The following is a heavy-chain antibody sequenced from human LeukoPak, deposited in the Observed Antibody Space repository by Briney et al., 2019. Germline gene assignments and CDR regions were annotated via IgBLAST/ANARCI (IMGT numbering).Heavy chain of an antibody. Sequence: PSETLSLTCGVSAYSISSAYYWGWIRQPPGKGLEWIGSIYHSGNTYYNPSLKSRVTISVDTPKNQFSLKLNSVTTADTAVYYCARGALSDAFGIWGQGSMVTVSS. J-gene: IGHJ3*02. CDR2: IYHSGNT. D-gene: IGHD1-26*01. CDR3: ARGALSDAFGI. V-gene: IGHV4-38-2*01. CDR1: AYSISSAYY.